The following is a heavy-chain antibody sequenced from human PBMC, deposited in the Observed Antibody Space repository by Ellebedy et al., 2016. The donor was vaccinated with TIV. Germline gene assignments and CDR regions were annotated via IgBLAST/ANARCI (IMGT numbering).Heavy chain of an antibody. J-gene: IGHJ4*02. D-gene: IGHD3-22*01. CDR3: AKDRQGYYDSSGYDY. CDR2: ISYDGSNK. CDR1: GFTFSSYG. Sequence: GGSLRLXXAASGFTFSSYGMHWVRQAPGKGLEWVAVISYDGSNKYYADSVKGRFTISRDNSKNTLYLQMNSLRAEDTAVYYCAKDRQGYYDSSGYDYWGQGTLVTVSS. V-gene: IGHV3-30*18.